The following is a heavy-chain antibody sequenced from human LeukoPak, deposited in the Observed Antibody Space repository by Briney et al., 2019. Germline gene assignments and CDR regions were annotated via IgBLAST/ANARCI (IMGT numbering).Heavy chain of an antibody. J-gene: IGHJ4*02. CDR1: GYTFASYD. Sequence: ASVKVSCKASGYTFASYDINWVRQATGQGLEWMGWMNPNSGNTGCAQKFQGRVTMTRNTSISTAYMELSSLRSEDTAVYYCARGILEITMIVVVVWGQGTLVTVSS. CDR3: ARGILEITMIVVVV. CDR2: MNPNSGNT. D-gene: IGHD3-22*01. V-gene: IGHV1-8*01.